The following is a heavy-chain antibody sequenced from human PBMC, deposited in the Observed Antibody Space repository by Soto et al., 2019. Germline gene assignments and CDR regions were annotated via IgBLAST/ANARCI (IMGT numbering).Heavy chain of an antibody. CDR2: IYYSGST. V-gene: IGHV4-31*03. D-gene: IGHD3-16*02. CDR1: GGSISSGGYY. Sequence: SETLSLTCTVSGGSISSGGYYWSWIRQHPGKGLEWIGYIYYSGSTYYHPSLKSRVTISVDTSKNQFSLKLSSVTAADTAVYYCARVRRLGELSPNWFDPWGQGTLVTVSS. J-gene: IGHJ5*02. CDR3: ARVRRLGELSPNWFDP.